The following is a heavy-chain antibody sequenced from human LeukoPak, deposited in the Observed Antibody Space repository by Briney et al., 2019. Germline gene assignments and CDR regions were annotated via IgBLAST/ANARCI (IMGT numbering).Heavy chain of an antibody. CDR2: INHGGST. CDR1: GGSISGYY. CDR3: AGGLAVAADAFDI. V-gene: IGHV4-34*01. J-gene: IGHJ3*02. D-gene: IGHD6-19*01. Sequence: SETLSLTCTVSGGSISGYYWSWIRQPPGKGLEWIGEINHGGSTNYTPSLKSRVTISVDTSKNQFSLKLSSVTAADTAVYYCAGGLAVAADAFDIWGQGTMVTVSS.